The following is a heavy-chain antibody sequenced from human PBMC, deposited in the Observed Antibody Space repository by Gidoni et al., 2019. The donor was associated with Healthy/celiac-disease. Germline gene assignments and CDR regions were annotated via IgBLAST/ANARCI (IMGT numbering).Heavy chain of an antibody. CDR3: AREGAAGPVGYFDY. D-gene: IGHD6-13*01. J-gene: IGHJ4*02. Sequence: EVQLVESGGGLIQPGGSLRLSCAASGFTVSSNYMSWVRQAPGKGLEWVSVIYSGGSTYYADSVKGRFTISRDNSKNTLYLQMNSLRAEDTAVYYCAREGAAGPVGYFDYWGQGTLVTVSS. V-gene: IGHV3-53*01. CDR2: IYSGGST. CDR1: GFTVSSNY.